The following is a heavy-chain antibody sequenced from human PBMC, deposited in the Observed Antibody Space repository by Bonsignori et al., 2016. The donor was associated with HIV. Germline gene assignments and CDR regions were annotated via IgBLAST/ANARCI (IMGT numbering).Heavy chain of an antibody. D-gene: IGHD6-19*01. V-gene: IGHV3-23*01. J-gene: IGHJ4*02. CDR2: ISGTSGNT. Sequence: WIRQPPGKGLEWVATISGTSGNTYYADFVEGRFIISRDNSKNSLYVRMNSLRAEDTAVYYCVPRTGGVPGFGYWGQGTLVTVSS. CDR3: VPRTGGVPGFGY.